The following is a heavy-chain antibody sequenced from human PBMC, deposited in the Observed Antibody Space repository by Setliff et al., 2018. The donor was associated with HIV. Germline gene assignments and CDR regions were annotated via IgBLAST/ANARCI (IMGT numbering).Heavy chain of an antibody. Sequence: PSETLSLTCTVSGGSISSYYWSWIRQPLGKGLEWIGYIYYSGSTNYNPSLKSRVTISVDTSKNQFSLKLSSVTAADTAVYYCARLSYDYVWGSYRYTDYYYYMDVWGKGTTVTVSS. CDR3: ARLSYDYVWGSYRYTDYYYYMDV. V-gene: IGHV4-59*08. J-gene: IGHJ6*03. D-gene: IGHD3-16*02. CDR1: GGSISSYY. CDR2: IYYSGST.